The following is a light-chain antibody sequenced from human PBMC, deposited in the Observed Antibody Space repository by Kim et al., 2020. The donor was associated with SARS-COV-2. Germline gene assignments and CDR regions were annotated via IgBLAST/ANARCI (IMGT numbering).Light chain of an antibody. Sequence: SSELTQDPAVSVAVGQTVRITCQGDSLRSYYASWYQQKPGQAPILVIYGKNNRPSGIPDRFSGSSSGNTASLTITGTQAGDEADYYCNSRDSNDNVVFGGGTKLTVL. CDR3: NSRDSNDNVV. CDR2: GKN. V-gene: IGLV3-19*01. J-gene: IGLJ2*01. CDR1: SLRSYY.